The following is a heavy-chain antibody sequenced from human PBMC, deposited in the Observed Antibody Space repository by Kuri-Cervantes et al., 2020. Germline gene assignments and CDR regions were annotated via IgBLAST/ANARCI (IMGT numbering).Heavy chain of an antibody. D-gene: IGHD6-13*01. J-gene: IGHJ6*03. Sequence: SETLSLTCAVYGGSFSGYYWSWIRQPPGKGLEWIGEINHSGSTNYNPSLKSRVTISVDTSKNQSSLKLSSVTAADTAVYYCARDGGSSSWYYYYYMDVWGKGTTVTVSS. CDR3: ARDGGSSSWYYYYYMDV. CDR1: GGSFSGYY. V-gene: IGHV4-34*01. CDR2: INHSGST.